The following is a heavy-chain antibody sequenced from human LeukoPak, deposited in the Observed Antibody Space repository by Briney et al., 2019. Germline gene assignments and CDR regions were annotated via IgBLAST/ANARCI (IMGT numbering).Heavy chain of an antibody. V-gene: IGHV3-23*01. Sequence: GGSLRLSCAASGFTFSSYAMSWVRQAPGKGLEWVSAISGSGGSTYYADSVKGRFTISRDNSKNKLYLQMNSLRAEDTAVYYCAILRGYDSSGYDYWGQGTLVTVSS. J-gene: IGHJ4*02. CDR1: GFTFSSYA. CDR2: ISGSGGST. D-gene: IGHD3-22*01. CDR3: AILRGYDSSGYDY.